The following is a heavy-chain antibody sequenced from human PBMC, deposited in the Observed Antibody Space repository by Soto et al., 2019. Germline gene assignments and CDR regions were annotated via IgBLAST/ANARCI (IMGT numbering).Heavy chain of an antibody. V-gene: IGHV1-69*01. Sequence: QVQLVQSGAEVRKPVSSVKVSCKASGGTFSRHAISWVRQAPGQGLEWMGGIISIFGTANHAQKFQGRVTIIADESTSTVYMELSSLRSEDTAMYYCARGWGYDSNDYYYAYWGQGTLVIVSS. CDR1: GGTFSRHA. J-gene: IGHJ4*02. CDR2: IISIFGTA. D-gene: IGHD3-22*01. CDR3: ARGWGYDSNDYYYAY.